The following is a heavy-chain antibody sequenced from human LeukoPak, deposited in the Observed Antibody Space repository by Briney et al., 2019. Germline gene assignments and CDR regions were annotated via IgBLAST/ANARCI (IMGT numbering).Heavy chain of an antibody. CDR1: GGSISSYY. V-gene: IGHV4-59*01. CDR3: ARAILPISSSLDY. CDR2: IYYSGST. J-gene: IGHJ4*02. Sequence: SETLSLTCTVSGGSISSYYWSWIRQPPGKGLEWIGYIYYSGSTNYNPSLKSRVTISVDTSKNQFSLKLSSVTAADTAVYYCARAILPISSSLDYWGQGTLVTVSS. D-gene: IGHD6-13*01.